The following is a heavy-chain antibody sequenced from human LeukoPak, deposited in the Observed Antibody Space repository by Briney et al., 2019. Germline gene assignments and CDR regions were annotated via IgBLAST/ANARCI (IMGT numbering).Heavy chain of an antibody. CDR2: ISGSGRDT. CDR1: GFTFYSYA. D-gene: IGHD3-3*01. CDR3: AKTLRDLEWLTGELDV. V-gene: IGHV3-23*01. J-gene: IGHJ6*02. Sequence: PGGSLRLSCATSGFTFYSYAMSWVRQAPGKGLEWVSAISGSGRDTYYADSVKGRFTISRDNSKSTLYLQMNSLRAEDTAVYHCAKTLRDLEWLTGELDVWGQGTAVTVSS.